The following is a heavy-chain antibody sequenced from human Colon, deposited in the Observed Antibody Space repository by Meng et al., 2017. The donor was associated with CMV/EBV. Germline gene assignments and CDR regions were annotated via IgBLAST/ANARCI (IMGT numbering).Heavy chain of an antibody. V-gene: IGHV2-70D*14. CDR3: ARIADYYYGMDV. J-gene: IGHJ6*02. CDR1: GFSLSTSGMR. CDR2: IDWDDDK. Sequence: GPTLVKPTQTLTLTCTFSGFSLSTSGMRVSWIRQPPGKALEWLARIDWDDDKFYSTSLKTRLTISKDTSKNQVVLTMTNMDPVDTATYYCARIADYYYGMDVWGQGTTVTVSS.